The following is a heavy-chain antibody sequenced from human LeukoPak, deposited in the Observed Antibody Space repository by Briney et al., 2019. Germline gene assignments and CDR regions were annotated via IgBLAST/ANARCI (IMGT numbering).Heavy chain of an antibody. Sequence: SVKVSCKASGGTFSSYAISWVRQAPGQRLECMGGIIPIFGTANYAQKFQGRVTITTDESTSTAYMELSSLRSEDTAVYYCARDYYYDSSGYYYFDYWGQGTLVTVSS. CDR3: ARDYYYDSSGYYYFDY. CDR1: GGTFSSYA. D-gene: IGHD3-22*01. CDR2: IIPIFGTA. J-gene: IGHJ4*02. V-gene: IGHV1-69*05.